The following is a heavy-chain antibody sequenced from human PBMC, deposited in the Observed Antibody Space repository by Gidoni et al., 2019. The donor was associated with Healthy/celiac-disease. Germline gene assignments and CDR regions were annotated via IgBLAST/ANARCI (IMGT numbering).Heavy chain of an antibody. CDR2: ISSSSSYI. Sequence: EVQLVESGGGLVKPGGSLRLSCSASGFTFSSYSMNWVRQAPGKGLEWVSSISSSSSYIYYADSVKGRFTISRDNAKNSLYLQMNSLRAEDTAVYYCARDVTLYCTNGVCYSGLDYWGQGTLVTVSS. CDR1: GFTFSSYS. D-gene: IGHD2-8*01. J-gene: IGHJ4*02. CDR3: ARDVTLYCTNGVCYSGLDY. V-gene: IGHV3-21*01.